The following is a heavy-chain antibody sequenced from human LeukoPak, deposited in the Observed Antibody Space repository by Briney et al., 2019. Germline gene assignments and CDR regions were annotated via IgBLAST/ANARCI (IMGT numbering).Heavy chain of an antibody. Sequence: PGGSLRLSCAASGFTFSSYGMHWVRQAPGKGLEWVAFIRYDGSNKYYADSVKGRSTISRDNSKNTLYLQMNSLRAEDTAVYYCAKDGYDFWSGYYTGIAEYFQHWGQGTLVTVSS. CDR2: IRYDGSNK. CDR1: GFTFSSYG. J-gene: IGHJ1*01. D-gene: IGHD3-3*01. V-gene: IGHV3-30*02. CDR3: AKDGYDFWSGYYTGIAEYFQH.